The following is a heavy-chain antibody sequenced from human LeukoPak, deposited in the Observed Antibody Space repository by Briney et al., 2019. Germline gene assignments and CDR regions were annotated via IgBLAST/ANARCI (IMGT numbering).Heavy chain of an antibody. CDR2: ISGSGGST. Sequence: GGSLRLSCAASGFTFSSYAMSWVRQAPGKGLEWVSAISGSGGSTYYADSVKGRFTISRDNSKNTLYLQMNSLRVEDTAVYFCARDPNGDYIGTFDMWGRGTMVSVSS. J-gene: IGHJ3*02. V-gene: IGHV3-23*01. CDR1: GFTFSSYA. D-gene: IGHD4-17*01. CDR3: ARDPNGDYIGTFDM.